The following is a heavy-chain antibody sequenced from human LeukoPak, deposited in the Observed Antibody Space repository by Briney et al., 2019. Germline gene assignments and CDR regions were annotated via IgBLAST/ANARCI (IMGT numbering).Heavy chain of an antibody. Sequence: GASVKVSCKASGYTFTSYYMHWVRQAPGQGLEWMGIINPSGGSTSYAQKFQGRVTMTRDTSTSTVYMELSSLRSEDTAVYYCARDFESCSSTSCYRVNYYYYMDVWGKGTTVTVSS. CDR1: GYTFTSYY. J-gene: IGHJ6*03. V-gene: IGHV1-46*01. CDR2: INPSGGST. CDR3: ARDFESCSSTSCYRVNYYYYMDV. D-gene: IGHD2-2*02.